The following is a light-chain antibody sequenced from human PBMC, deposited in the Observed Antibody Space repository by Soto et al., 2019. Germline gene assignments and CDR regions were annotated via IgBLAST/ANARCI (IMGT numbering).Light chain of an antibody. CDR3: QQYGSSHIT. V-gene: IGKV3-20*01. J-gene: IGKJ5*01. CDR2: GAS. Sequence: ELLMTQSPATLSVSPGARATLSCRASQSVSSNLAWYQHKPGQAPRLLIYGASSRATGIPDRFSGSGSGTDLTLTISRLEPEDFAVYYCQQYGSSHITFGQGTRLEIK. CDR1: QSVSSN.